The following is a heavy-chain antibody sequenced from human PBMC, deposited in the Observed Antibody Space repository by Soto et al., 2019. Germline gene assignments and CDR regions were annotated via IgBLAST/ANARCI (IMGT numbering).Heavy chain of an antibody. CDR2: IYWDDDK. CDR1: GFSLSSTRMA. V-gene: IGHV2-5*02. Sequence: QITLKESGPTLVKPTQTLTLTCTFSGFSLSSTRMAVGWIRQPPGKALEWLALIYWDDDKRYSPFLKSRLTIAKDTSKNQVVLRMSDMDPVDTARYYCAHIVVAGLGYYFDYWGQGTLGTVSS. J-gene: IGHJ4*02. D-gene: IGHD6-19*01. CDR3: AHIVVAGLGYYFDY.